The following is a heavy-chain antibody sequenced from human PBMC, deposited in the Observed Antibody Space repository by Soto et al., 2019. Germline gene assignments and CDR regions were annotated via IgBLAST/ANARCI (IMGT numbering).Heavy chain of an antibody. V-gene: IGHV3-23*01. D-gene: IGHD3-10*01. J-gene: IGHJ4*02. CDR1: GFTFSSYA. CDR3: AKDTAPYYYGSGSYYN. CDR2: ISGSGGST. Sequence: GSLRLSCAASGFTFSSYAMSWVRQAPGKGLEWVSAISGSGGSTYYADSVKGRFTISRDNSKNTLYLQMNSLRAEDTAVYYCAKDTAPYYYGSGSYYNWGQGTLVTVSS.